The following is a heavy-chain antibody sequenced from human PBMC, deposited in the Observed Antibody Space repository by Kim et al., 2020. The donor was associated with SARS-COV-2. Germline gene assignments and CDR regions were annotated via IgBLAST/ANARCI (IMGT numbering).Heavy chain of an antibody. Sequence: YKPSLNSRVAISVDTSKNQFSLKLSSVTAADTAVYYCARVGGIVGASIDYWGQGTLVTVSS. CDR3: ARVGGIVGASIDY. D-gene: IGHD1-26*01. V-gene: IGHV4-34*01. J-gene: IGHJ4*02.